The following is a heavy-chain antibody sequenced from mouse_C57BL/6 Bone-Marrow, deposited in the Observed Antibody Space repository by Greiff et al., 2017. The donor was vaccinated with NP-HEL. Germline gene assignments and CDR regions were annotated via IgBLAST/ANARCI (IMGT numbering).Heavy chain of an antibody. D-gene: IGHD1-1*01. V-gene: IGHV8-8*01. Sequence: QVTLKESGPGILQPSQTLSLTCSFSGFSLSTFGMGVGWIRQPSGKGLEWLAHIWWDDDKYYNPALKSRLTISKDTSKNQVFLKIANVDTADTATYYCALHYYGSSLYAMDYWGQGTSVTVSS. CDR1: GFSLSTFGMG. J-gene: IGHJ4*01. CDR3: ALHYYGSSLYAMDY. CDR2: IWWDDDK.